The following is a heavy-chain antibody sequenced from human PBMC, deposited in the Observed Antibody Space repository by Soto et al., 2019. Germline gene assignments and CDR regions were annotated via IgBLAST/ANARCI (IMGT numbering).Heavy chain of an antibody. V-gene: IGHV1-69*08. CDR2: IIPIPDIT. CDR1: GGTFSTYI. CDR3: ARDRITTRGDAFDL. Sequence: QVQLVQSGAEVRKPGSSVKVSCKAPGGTFSTYIISWVRQAPGQGLEWMGRIIPIPDITNYAQKIQGRVTVAADKFTSTAYMELTSLKSEDTDVYYCARDRITTRGDAFDLWGQWTMVTVSS. D-gene: IGHD3-3*01. J-gene: IGHJ3*01.